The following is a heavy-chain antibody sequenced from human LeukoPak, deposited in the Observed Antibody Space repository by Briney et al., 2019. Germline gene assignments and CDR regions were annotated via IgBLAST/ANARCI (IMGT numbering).Heavy chain of an antibody. J-gene: IGHJ5*02. Sequence: SETLSLTCAVYGGSFSGYYWSWIRQPPGKGLEWIGEINHSGSTNYNPSLKSRVTISVDTSKNQFSLKLSSVTAADTAVYYCARAPGYSSGWYVFPWGQGTLVTVSS. V-gene: IGHV4-34*01. CDR2: INHSGST. D-gene: IGHD6-19*01. CDR1: GGSFSGYY. CDR3: ARAPGYSSGWYVFP.